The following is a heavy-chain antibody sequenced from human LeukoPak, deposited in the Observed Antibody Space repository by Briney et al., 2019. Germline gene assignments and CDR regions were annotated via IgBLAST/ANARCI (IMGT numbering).Heavy chain of an antibody. CDR3: AREYCSGGSCFFDY. J-gene: IGHJ4*02. D-gene: IGHD2-15*01. Sequence: GGSLRLSCAASGFTFSSHSMNWVRQARAKGLEWVSSVSSSGATIYYADSVKGRFTISRDNAKNSLYLQMNSLRDEDTAVYYCAREYCSGGSCFFDYWGQGTLVTVCS. V-gene: IGHV3-48*02. CDR1: GFTFSSHS. CDR2: VSSSGATI.